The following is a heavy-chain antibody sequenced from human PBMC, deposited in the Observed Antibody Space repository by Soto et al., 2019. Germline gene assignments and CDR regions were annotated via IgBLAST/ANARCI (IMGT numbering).Heavy chain of an antibody. CDR3: ARDTMVRGVIRSYDYGMDV. CDR1: GGSISSYY. D-gene: IGHD3-10*01. CDR2: IYYSGST. J-gene: IGHJ6*02. V-gene: IGHV4-59*01. Sequence: SETLSLTCTVSGGSISSYYWSWIRQPPGKGLEWIGYIYYSGSTNYNPSLKSRVTISVDTSKNQFSLKLSSVTAADTAVYYCARDTMVRGVIRSYDYGMDVWGQGTTVTVSS.